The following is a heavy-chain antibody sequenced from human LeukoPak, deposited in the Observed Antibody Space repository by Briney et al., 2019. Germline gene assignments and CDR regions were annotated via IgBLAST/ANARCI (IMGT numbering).Heavy chain of an antibody. CDR2: IYYSGST. CDR3: ARGRGDTPNFDY. D-gene: IGHD5-18*01. CDR1: GGSISSYY. J-gene: IGHJ4*02. Sequence: SETLSLTCTVSGGSISSYYWSWIRQPPGKGLEWIGYIYYSGSTNYNPSLKSRVTISVDTSKNQFSLKLSSVTAADMAVYYCARGRGDTPNFDYWGQGTLVTVSS. V-gene: IGHV4-59*12.